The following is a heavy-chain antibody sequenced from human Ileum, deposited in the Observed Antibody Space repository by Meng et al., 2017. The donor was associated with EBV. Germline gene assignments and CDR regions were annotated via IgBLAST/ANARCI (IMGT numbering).Heavy chain of an antibody. J-gene: IGHJ4*02. Sequence: LRDSGPTVEHPTESLTFICAFTGFSLTTSGGGVGWIRQPPGKAPGCQAIIYMDNDRSYNPSLKPRRAISKDISKNQVDLTMTNMCPVDTAIYLCAHRLSCNTCDGGYFDYWGQGILVTVSS. CDR1: GFSLTTSGGG. V-gene: IGHV2-5*02. D-gene: IGHD3-16*01. CDR3: AHRLSCNTCDGGYFDY. CDR2: IYMDNDR.